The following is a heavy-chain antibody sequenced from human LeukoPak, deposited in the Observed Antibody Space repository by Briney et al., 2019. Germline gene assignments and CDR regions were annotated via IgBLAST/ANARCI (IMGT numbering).Heavy chain of an antibody. CDR3: AKQSGMDV. CDR1: GFTFDDYA. V-gene: IGHV3-9*01. CDR2: ISWNSGSI. Sequence: GGSLRLSCAASGFTFDDYAMHWVRQAPGKGLEWVSGISWNSGSIGYADSVKGRFTISRDNAKNSLYLQMNSLRAEDTALYYCAKQSGMDVWGQGTTVTVSS. J-gene: IGHJ6*02.